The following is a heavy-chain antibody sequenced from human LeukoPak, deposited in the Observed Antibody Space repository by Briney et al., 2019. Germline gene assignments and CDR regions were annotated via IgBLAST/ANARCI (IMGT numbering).Heavy chain of an antibody. CDR1: GFTVSSNY. V-gene: IGHV3-66*01. D-gene: IGHD5-24*01. Sequence: PGGSLRLSCAASGFTVSSNYMSWVRQAPGKGLEWVSVIYSGGSTYYADPVKGRFTISRDNSKNTLYLQMNSLRAEDTAVYYCARARGMATSPTFDYWGQGTLVTVSS. J-gene: IGHJ4*02. CDR2: IYSGGST. CDR3: ARARGMATSPTFDY.